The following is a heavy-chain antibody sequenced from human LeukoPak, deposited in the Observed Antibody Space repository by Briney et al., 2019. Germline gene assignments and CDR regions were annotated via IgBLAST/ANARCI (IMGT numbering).Heavy chain of an antibody. V-gene: IGHV4-59*01. CDR3: ARMDIVTELYFQH. CDR1: GGSISSYY. J-gene: IGHJ1*01. Sequence: PSETLSLTCTVSGGSISSYYWSWIRQPPGKGLEWIGYTYYSGSTNYNPSLKSRVTISVDTSKNQFSLKLSSVTAADTAVYYCARMDIVTELYFQHWGQGTLVTVSS. D-gene: IGHD5-12*01. CDR2: TYYSGST.